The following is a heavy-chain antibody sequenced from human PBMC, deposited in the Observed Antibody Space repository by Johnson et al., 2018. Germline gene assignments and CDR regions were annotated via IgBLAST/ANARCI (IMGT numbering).Heavy chain of an antibody. D-gene: IGHD3-9*01. V-gene: IGHV3-11*04. Sequence: QVQLVESGGGLVKPGGSLRLSCAASGFTFSDYYMSWIRQAPGKGLEWISYISGSASTIYYADSVKGRFTISRDNAKNSLYLQMNSLRAEDTAVYYCARVDDIWTGYGQSKWTYYYMDVWGKGTTVTVSS. CDR2: ISGSASTI. CDR1: GFTFSDYY. CDR3: ARVDDIWTGYGQSKWTYYYMDV. J-gene: IGHJ6*03.